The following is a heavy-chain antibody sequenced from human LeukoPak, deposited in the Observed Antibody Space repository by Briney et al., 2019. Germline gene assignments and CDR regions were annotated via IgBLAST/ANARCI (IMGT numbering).Heavy chain of an antibody. CDR2: IYSGGST. CDR3: ASEIRGSSRFDY. Sequence: HPSETLSLTCAVYGGSFSGYYWSWIRQPPGKGLEWVSVIYSGGSTYYADSVKGRFTISRDNSKNTLYLQMNSLRAEDTAVYYCASEIRGSSRFDYWGQGTLVTVSS. D-gene: IGHD6-6*01. CDR1: GGSFSGYY. J-gene: IGHJ4*02. V-gene: IGHV3-66*01.